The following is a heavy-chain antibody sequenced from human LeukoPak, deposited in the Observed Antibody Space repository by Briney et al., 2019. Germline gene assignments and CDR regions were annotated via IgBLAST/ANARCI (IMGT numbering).Heavy chain of an antibody. D-gene: IGHD6-19*01. J-gene: IGHJ4*02. V-gene: IGHV4-39*07. CDR1: GGSISSSSYY. Sequence: SETLSLTCTVSGGSISSSSYYWGWIRQPPGKGLEWIGSIYHSGDTYYNPSLKSRVTISVDTSKNQFSLKLDSVTAADTAVYYCAKGTSGGWYYFDYWGQGTLVTVSS. CDR3: AKGTSGGWYYFDY. CDR2: IYHSGDT.